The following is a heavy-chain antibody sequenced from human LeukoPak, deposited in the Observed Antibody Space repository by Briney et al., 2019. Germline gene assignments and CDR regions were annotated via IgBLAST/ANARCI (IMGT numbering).Heavy chain of an antibody. Sequence: SETLSLTCAVYGGFFSGYYWSWIRQPPGKRLEWIGEINHSGSTNYNPSLKSRVTISVDTSKNQFSLKLSSVTAADTAVYYCARFYRWPSGYWGQGTLVTVSS. D-gene: IGHD3-16*02. V-gene: IGHV4-34*01. J-gene: IGHJ4*02. CDR3: ARFYRWPSGY. CDR1: GGFFSGYY. CDR2: INHSGST.